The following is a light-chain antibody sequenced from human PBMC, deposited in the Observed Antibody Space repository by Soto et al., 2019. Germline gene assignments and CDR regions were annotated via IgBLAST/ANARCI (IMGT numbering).Light chain of an antibody. V-gene: IGKV3-11*01. J-gene: IGKJ1*01. Sequence: GWTKKKGTLSLSPGDRAALSCRASRRVNTYLAWYXXXSXXAPRLLIFDASNRAAGTPARFSGSGSGTDFTLTISSLEPEDFAVYYCQQRDNWPWTFGQGTKVDFK. CDR1: RRVNTY. CDR2: DAS. CDR3: QQRDNWPWT.